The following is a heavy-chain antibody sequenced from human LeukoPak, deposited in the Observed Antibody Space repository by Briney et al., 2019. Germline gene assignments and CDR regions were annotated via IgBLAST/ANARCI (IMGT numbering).Heavy chain of an antibody. D-gene: IGHD1-1*01. CDR3: ARCRYELFCNWFAR. J-gene: IGHJ5*02. V-gene: IGHV1-46*01. CDR1: GYTFTSYY. CDR2: INPSRGST. Sequence: ASVKVSCKASGYTFTSYYLHWVRQAPGQGLEWMGIINPSRGSTSYAQKFQDRVTMTRDTSTSTVYMEVSSLRSEDTAVYYCARCRYELFCNWFARWGQGILVTVSS.